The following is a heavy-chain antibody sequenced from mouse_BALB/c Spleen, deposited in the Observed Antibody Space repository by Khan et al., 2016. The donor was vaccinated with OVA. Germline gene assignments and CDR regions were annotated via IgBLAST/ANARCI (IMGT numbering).Heavy chain of an antibody. Sequence: QVQLKESGPGLVAPSQSLSITCTVSGFSLTDYGVSWIRQPPGKGLGGLGVIWGGGGTYYNSALKSRLSISKDNSKSQVFLKMSSLQTDDTAMYYCAKGVWSYYYALDYWGQGTSVTVSS. CDR3: AKGVWSYYYALDY. CDR2: IWGGGGT. V-gene: IGHV2-6-5*01. J-gene: IGHJ4*01. CDR1: GFSLTDYG.